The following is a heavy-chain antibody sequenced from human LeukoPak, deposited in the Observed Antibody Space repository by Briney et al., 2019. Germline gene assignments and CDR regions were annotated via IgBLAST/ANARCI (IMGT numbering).Heavy chain of an antibody. CDR2: ISGSGGST. Sequence: PGGSLRLSCAASGFAFSSYAMSWVRQAPGKGLEWVSAISGSGGSTYYADSVKGRFTISRDNSKNTLYLQMNSLRAEDTAVYYCAKDGNTAMVRGPFDYWGQGTLVTVSS. D-gene: IGHD5-18*01. V-gene: IGHV3-23*01. J-gene: IGHJ4*02. CDR3: AKDGNTAMVRGPFDY. CDR1: GFAFSSYA.